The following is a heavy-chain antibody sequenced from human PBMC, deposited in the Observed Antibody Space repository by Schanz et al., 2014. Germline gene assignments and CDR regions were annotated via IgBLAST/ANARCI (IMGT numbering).Heavy chain of an antibody. Sequence: VQLVESGGGLVKPGGSLRLSCAASGFTFNNFGMNWVRQAPGKGLEWVAIISYDGRHKNYADSVKGRFTISRDNSKNTLHLQMNSLRVEDTAVYYCAKDYTQVNGMDVWGQGTTVTFSS. CDR2: ISYDGRHK. CDR3: AKDYTQVNGMDV. J-gene: IGHJ6*02. CDR1: GFTFNNFG. V-gene: IGHV3-30*18.